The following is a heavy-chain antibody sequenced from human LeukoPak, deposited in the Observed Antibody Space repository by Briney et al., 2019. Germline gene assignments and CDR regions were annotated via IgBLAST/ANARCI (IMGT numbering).Heavy chain of an antibody. V-gene: IGHV3-23*01. CDR3: ANGNRCTSPNCLGYYYFYMDV. D-gene: IGHD2-8*01. J-gene: IGHJ6*03. CDR2: FSGSGGTT. CDR1: GFTFSSYA. Sequence: GGSLRLSCAASGFTFSSYAMNWVRQAPGRGLEWVSGFSGSGGTTYYADSVKGRFTISRDNSKSTLYLQMNSLRGEDTAVYYCANGNRCTSPNCLGYYYFYMDVWGKGTTVTVSS.